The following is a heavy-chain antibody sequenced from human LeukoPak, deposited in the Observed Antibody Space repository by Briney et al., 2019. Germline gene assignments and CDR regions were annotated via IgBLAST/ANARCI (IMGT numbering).Heavy chain of an antibody. V-gene: IGHV4-59*12. CDR1: GGSLSSYY. D-gene: IGHD2-15*01. CDR2: ISNSGST. J-gene: IGHJ6*03. Sequence: SETLSLTCTVSGGSLSSYYWTWVRQPPGKGLEWIGDISNSGSTNYNPSLKSRVTISIDTSKNQFSLKLSSVTAADTAVYYCGRDALVGYFSYYYLDFWGKGTTVTVSS. CDR3: GRDALVGYFSYYYLDF.